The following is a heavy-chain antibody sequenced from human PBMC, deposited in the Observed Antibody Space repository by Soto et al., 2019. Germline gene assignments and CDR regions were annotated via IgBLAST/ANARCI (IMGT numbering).Heavy chain of an antibody. V-gene: IGHV3-30-3*01. Sequence: QVQLVESGGGVVQPGRSLRLSCAASGFTFSSYAMHWVRQAPGKGLEWVAVISYDGSNKYYADSVKGRFTISSDNSKNTLYLQMNSLRAEDTAVYYCAREAGGYRPFDHWGQGTLVTVSS. CDR1: GFTFSSYA. CDR3: AREAGGYRPFDH. J-gene: IGHJ5*02. D-gene: IGHD5-12*01. CDR2: ISYDGSNK.